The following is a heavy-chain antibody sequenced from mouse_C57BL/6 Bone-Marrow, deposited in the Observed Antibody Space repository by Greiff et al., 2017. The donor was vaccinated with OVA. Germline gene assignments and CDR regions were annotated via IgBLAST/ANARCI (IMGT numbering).Heavy chain of an antibody. CDR2: ISPRSGNT. V-gene: IGHV1-81*01. J-gene: IGHJ1*03. D-gene: IGHD1-1*01. CDR1: GYTFTSYG. Sequence: QVQLQQSGAELARPGASVKLSCKASGYTFTSYGISWVTQRTGQGLEWIGEISPRSGNTYYNEKFKGKATLTAAKSSSTAYIELRSLTSGDSAGYFRAFITTVGGGDWYFDVWGTGTTVTVSS. CDR3: AFITTVGGGDWYFDV.